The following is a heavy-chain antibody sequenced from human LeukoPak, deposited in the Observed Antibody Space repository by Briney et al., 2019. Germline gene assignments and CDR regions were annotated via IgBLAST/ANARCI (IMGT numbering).Heavy chain of an antibody. Sequence: GGSLRPSCAASGFAFSSYVINWVRQAPGKGLEWVSAIGGTGRTYYADPVKGRFTISRDNSKNTVFLQMNSLRAEDTAIFYCAKDMTTRGAFDIWGQGTMVTVSS. V-gene: IGHV3-23*01. CDR1: GFAFSSYV. D-gene: IGHD1-1*01. J-gene: IGHJ3*02. CDR3: AKDMTTRGAFDI. CDR2: IGGTGRT.